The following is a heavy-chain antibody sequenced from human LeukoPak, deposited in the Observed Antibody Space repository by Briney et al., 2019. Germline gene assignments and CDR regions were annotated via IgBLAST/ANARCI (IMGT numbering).Heavy chain of an antibody. D-gene: IGHD5-12*01. CDR3: ARDNSVGDSAWWFDP. V-gene: IGHV1-46*01. CDR1: GYTFTNNF. Sequence: ASVKVSCKASGYTFTNNFMHWVRQAPGQGLEWMGIINPSGDNTWYAQKFQGRVTMTRDMTTSTDYMEVSSLKSEDTAVYYCARDNSVGDSAWWFDPWGQGTLVTVSS. CDR2: INPSGDNT. J-gene: IGHJ5*02.